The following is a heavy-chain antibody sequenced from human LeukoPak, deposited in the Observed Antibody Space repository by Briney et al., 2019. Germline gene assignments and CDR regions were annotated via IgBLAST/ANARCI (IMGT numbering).Heavy chain of an antibody. D-gene: IGHD6-6*01. Sequence: SVKVSCKASGGTFSSYAISWVRQAPGQGLEWMGGIIPIFGTANYAQKFQGRVTITTEESTSTAYMELSSLRSEDTAVYYCARTPLYSSSSYYYYYYMDVWGKGTTVTVSS. CDR3: ARTPLYSSSSYYYYYYMDV. CDR1: GGTFSSYA. J-gene: IGHJ6*03. V-gene: IGHV1-69*05. CDR2: IIPIFGTA.